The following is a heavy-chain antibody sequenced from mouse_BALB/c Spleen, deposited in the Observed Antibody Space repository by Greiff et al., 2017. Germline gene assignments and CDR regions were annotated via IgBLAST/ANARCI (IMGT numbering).Heavy chain of an antibody. D-gene: IGHD2-4*01. CDR3: AIYYDYDGAMDY. Sequence: EVQLQQSGAELVKPGASVKLSCTASGFNIKDTYMHWVKQRPEQGLEWIGRIDPANGNTKYDPKFQGKATITADTSSNTAYLQLSSLTSEDTAFYYCAIYYDYDGAMDYWGQGTSVTVSS. CDR2: IDPANGNT. V-gene: IGHV14-3*02. CDR1: GFNIKDTY. J-gene: IGHJ4*01.